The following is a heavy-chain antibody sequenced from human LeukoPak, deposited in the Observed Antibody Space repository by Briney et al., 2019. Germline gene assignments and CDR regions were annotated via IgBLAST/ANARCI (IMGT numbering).Heavy chain of an antibody. V-gene: IGHV3-21*01. Sequence: GGSLRLSCAASGFTFSRYSMNWVRQAPGKGLEWVSSISSSSNYIYYADSMKGRLTISRDNAKNSLYLQMNSLRAEDTAVYYCASLGSFIYGDPFDYWGQGTLVTVSS. D-gene: IGHD4-17*01. CDR2: ISSSSNYI. CDR3: ASLGSFIYGDPFDY. J-gene: IGHJ4*02. CDR1: GFTFSRYS.